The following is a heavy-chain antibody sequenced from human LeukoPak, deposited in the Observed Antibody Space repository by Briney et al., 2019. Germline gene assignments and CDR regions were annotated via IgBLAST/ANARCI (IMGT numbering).Heavy chain of an antibody. CDR2: IKQDGSEK. Sequence: GGSLRLSCAASGSTFSSYWMSWVRQAPGKGLEWVANIKQDGSEKYYVDSVKGRFTISRDNAKNSLYLQMNSLRAEDTAVYYCARDRSDFWSGFTGLFDYWGQGTLVTVSS. D-gene: IGHD3-3*01. J-gene: IGHJ4*02. V-gene: IGHV3-7*01. CDR3: ARDRSDFWSGFTGLFDY. CDR1: GSTFSSYW.